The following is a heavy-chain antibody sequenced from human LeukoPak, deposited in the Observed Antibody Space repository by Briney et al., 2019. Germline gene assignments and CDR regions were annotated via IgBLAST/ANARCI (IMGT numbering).Heavy chain of an antibody. V-gene: IGHV4-34*01. CDR2: INHSGST. CDR3: ARVGNGSSGYYLYSFDY. J-gene: IGHJ4*02. D-gene: IGHD3-22*01. Sequence: SETLSLTCAVYGGSFSGYYWSWIRQPPGKGLEWIGEINHSGSTNYNPSLKSRVTISVDTSKNQFSLKLSSVTAADTAVYYCARVGNGSSGYYLYSFDYWGQGTLVTVSS. CDR1: GGSFSGYY.